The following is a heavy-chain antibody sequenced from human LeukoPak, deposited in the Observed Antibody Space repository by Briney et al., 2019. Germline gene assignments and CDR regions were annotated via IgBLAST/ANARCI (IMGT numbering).Heavy chain of an antibody. D-gene: IGHD3-10*01. V-gene: IGHV4-31*03. CDR2: IYYSGST. Sequence: PSQTLSLTCTVSGGSISSGGYYWSWIRQHPGKGLEWIGYIYYSGSTYYNPSPKSRVTISVDTSKNQFSLKLSSVTAADTAVYYCARVVGTMVRGVGNWFDPWGQGTLVTVSS. J-gene: IGHJ5*02. CDR1: GGSISSGGYY. CDR3: ARVVGTMVRGVGNWFDP.